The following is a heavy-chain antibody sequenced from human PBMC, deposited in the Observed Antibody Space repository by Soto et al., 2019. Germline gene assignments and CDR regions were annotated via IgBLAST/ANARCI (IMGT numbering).Heavy chain of an antibody. V-gene: IGHV4-59*01. CDR1: GGSISSYY. D-gene: IGHD5-12*01. J-gene: IGHJ4*02. CDR3: ARADGDIVANDD. CDR2: IYYSGST. Sequence: SETLSLTCTVSGGSISSYYWSWIRQPPGKGLEWIGYIYYSGSTNYNPSLKSRVTISVDTSKNQFSLKLSSVTAADTAGYYCARADGDIVANDDWGQGALVSVSS.